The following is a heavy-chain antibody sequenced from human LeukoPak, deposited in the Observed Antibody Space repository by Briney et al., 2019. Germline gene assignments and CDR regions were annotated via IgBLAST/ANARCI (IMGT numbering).Heavy chain of an antibody. J-gene: IGHJ4*02. CDR3: ATGVRAIPIYY. D-gene: IGHD2-21*01. CDR1: GGSFSSST. V-gene: IGHV1-69*16. Sequence: GASVKVSCKASGGSFSSSTLSWVRQPPGQGPEWMGGILPILGSATYAQKFQSRVTITTDESTNTAYMELRSLRSDDTAVFYCATGVRAIPIYYWGQGTLVTVSS. CDR2: ILPILGSA.